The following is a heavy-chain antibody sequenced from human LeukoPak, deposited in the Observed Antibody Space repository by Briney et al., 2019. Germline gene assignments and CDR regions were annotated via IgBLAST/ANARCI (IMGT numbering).Heavy chain of an antibody. CDR2: IYYSGST. CDR3: ARFTSYGYYYDSSGYFDY. Sequence: SETLSLTCTVSGGSISSYYWSWIRQPPGKGLEWIGYIYYSGSTNYNPSLKSRVTISVDTSKKQFSLKLSSVTAADTAVYYCARFTSYGYYYDSSGYFDYWGQGTLVTVSS. V-gene: IGHV4-59*01. CDR1: GGSISSYY. J-gene: IGHJ4*02. D-gene: IGHD3-22*01.